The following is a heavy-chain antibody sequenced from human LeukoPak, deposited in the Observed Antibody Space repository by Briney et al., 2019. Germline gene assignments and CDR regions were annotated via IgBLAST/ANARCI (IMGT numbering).Heavy chain of an antibody. J-gene: IGHJ4*02. CDR3: ARDGGAGYQLLYGFDWIEFDY. CDR1: GYTFTSYG. D-gene: IGHD2-2*02. V-gene: IGHV1-18*01. Sequence: ASVKASCKASGYTFTSYGISWVRQAPGQGLEWMGWISAYNGNTNYAQKLQGRVTMTTDTSTSTAYMELRSLRSDDTAVYYCARDGGAGYQLLYGFDWIEFDYWGQGTLVTVSS. CDR2: ISAYNGNT.